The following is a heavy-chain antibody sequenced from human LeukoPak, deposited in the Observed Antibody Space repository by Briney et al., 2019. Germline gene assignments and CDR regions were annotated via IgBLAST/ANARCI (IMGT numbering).Heavy chain of an antibody. Sequence: SETLSLTCAVYGGSFSGYYWSWIRQAPGKGLEWIGEINHSGSTNYNPSLKVRVTISVDTSKNHFSLNLRSVTAADTAVYYCARRSYNSAFRYWGQGTPVTVSS. CDR3: ARRSYNSAFRY. D-gene: IGHD5-24*01. J-gene: IGHJ4*02. CDR2: INHSGST. CDR1: GGSFSGYY. V-gene: IGHV4-34*01.